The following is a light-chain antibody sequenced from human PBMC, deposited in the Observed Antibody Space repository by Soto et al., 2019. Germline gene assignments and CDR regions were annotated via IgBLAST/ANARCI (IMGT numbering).Light chain of an antibody. Sequence: EIGLTQSPGTLSLSPGERATLSCRASPSVSSSYLAWYQQKPGQAPRLLIYGASSRATGIPDRFRVSASGTDFTLTISRMEPEDFAVYYCQHYGTSDTFGRGPKVDIK. V-gene: IGKV3-20*01. CDR3: QHYGTSDT. CDR1: PSVSSSY. J-gene: IGKJ3*01. CDR2: GAS.